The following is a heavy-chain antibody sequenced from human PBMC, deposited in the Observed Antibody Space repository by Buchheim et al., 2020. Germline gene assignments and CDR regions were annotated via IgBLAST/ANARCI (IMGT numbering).Heavy chain of an antibody. J-gene: IGHJ2*01. D-gene: IGHD4-17*01. CDR1: GFTFSSYG. Sequence: QVQLVESGGGVVQPGRSLRLSCAASGFTFSSYGMHWVRQAPGKGLEWVAVISYDGSNKYYADSVKGRFTISRDNSKNTLYLQMNSLRAEDTAVYYCAKDRADYGDWYFDLWGRGTL. V-gene: IGHV3-30*18. CDR2: ISYDGSNK. CDR3: AKDRADYGDWYFDL.